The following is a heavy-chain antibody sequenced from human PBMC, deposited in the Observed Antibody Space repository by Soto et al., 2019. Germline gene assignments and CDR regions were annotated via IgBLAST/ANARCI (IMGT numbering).Heavy chain of an antibody. J-gene: IGHJ4*02. Sequence: GGSLRLSCAASGFTFSSYAMSWVRQAPGKGLEWVSAISGSGGSTYYADSVKGRFTISRDNSKNTLYLQMNSLRAEDTAVYYCAKGLKGLRWQQQTFDYWGQGTLVTVSS. CDR1: GFTFSSYA. CDR3: AKGLKGLRWQQQTFDY. CDR2: ISGSGGST. D-gene: IGHD6-13*01. V-gene: IGHV3-23*01.